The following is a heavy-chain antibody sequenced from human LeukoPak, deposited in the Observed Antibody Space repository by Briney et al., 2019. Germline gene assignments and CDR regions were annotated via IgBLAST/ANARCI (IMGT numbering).Heavy chain of an antibody. Sequence: SETLSLTCTVSGASITSNDYSWSWIRQPPGKGLEWIGVISDSGKTYFNPSLKSRVTISADTSKNQLSLRQTSLTAADTAVYYCARLRVAMVRGVPYFDSWGQGALVTVFS. D-gene: IGHD3-10*01. CDR3: ARLRVAMVRGVPYFDS. V-gene: IGHV4-39*01. J-gene: IGHJ4*02. CDR1: GASITSNDYS. CDR2: ISDSGKT.